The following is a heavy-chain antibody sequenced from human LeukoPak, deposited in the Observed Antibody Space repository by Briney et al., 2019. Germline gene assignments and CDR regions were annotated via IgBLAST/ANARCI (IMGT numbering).Heavy chain of an antibody. CDR2: ISSSGSTI. CDR3: ARAMVRGVIDDY. CDR1: GFTFSSYE. Sequence: GGSLRLSCAASGFTFSSYEMNWVRQAPGKGLEWVSYISSSGSTIYYADSVKGRFTISRDNAKNPLYLQMNSLRAEDTAVYYCARAMVRGVIDDYWGQGTLVTVSS. J-gene: IGHJ4*02. D-gene: IGHD3-10*01. V-gene: IGHV3-48*03.